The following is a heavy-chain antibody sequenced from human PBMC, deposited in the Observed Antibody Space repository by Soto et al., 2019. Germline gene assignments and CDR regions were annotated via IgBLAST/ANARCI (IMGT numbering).Heavy chain of an antibody. CDR3: AKDSYGSYCSSTSCLFNAFDI. J-gene: IGHJ3*02. Sequence: RLSCAASGFTFSSYTMSWVRQAPGKGLEWVSAISGSGGSTYYADSVKGRFTISRDNSKNTLYLQMNSLRAEDTAVYYCAKDSYGSYCSSTSCLFNAFDIWGQGTMVTVSS. CDR1: GFTFSSYT. D-gene: IGHD2-2*01. V-gene: IGHV3-23*01. CDR2: ISGSGGST.